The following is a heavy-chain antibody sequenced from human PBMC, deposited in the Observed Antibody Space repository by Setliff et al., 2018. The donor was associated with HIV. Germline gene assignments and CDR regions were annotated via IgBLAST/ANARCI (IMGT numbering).Heavy chain of an antibody. CDR2: IYHSGST. V-gene: IGHV4-38-2*02. CDR1: GYSISSGYY. CDR3: ARDSITGTTPAFDY. J-gene: IGHJ4*02. D-gene: IGHD1-20*01. Sequence: SETLSLTCTVPGYSISSGYYWGWIRQPPGKGLEWIGSIYHSGSTYYNPSLKSRVTISVDTSKNQFSLKLSSVTAADAAVYYCARDSITGTTPAFDYWGQGTLVTVSS.